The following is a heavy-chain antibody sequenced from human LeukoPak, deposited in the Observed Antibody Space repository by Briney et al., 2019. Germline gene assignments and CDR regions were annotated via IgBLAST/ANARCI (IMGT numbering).Heavy chain of an antibody. D-gene: IGHD3-22*01. V-gene: IGHV4-34*01. CDR3: ARDPYYYDSSGYDL. CDR1: GGSFSGYY. CDR2: INHSGST. J-gene: IGHJ2*01. Sequence: SETLSLTCAVYGGSFSGYYWSWIRQPPGKGLEWIGEINHSGSTNYNPSLKSRVTISVDTSKNQFSLKLSSVTAADTAVYYCARDPYYYDSSGYDLWGRGTLVTVSS.